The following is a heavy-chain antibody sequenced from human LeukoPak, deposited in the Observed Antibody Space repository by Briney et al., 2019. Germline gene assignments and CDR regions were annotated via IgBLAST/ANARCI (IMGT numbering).Heavy chain of an antibody. CDR2: IYWNDDK. J-gene: IGHJ4*02. CDR1: GFSLSTSGVG. Sequence: ESGPTLVKPPQTLTLTCTFSGFSLSTSGVGVGWIRQPPGKALEWLALIYWNDDKRYSPSLKSRLTITKDTSKNQVVLTMTNMDPVDTATYYCAHRRCGTVTFDYWGQGTLVTVSS. V-gene: IGHV2-5*01. CDR3: AHRRCGTVTFDY. D-gene: IGHD4-17*01.